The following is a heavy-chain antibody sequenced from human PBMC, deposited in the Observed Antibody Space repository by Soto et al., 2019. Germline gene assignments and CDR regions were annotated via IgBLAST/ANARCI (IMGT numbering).Heavy chain of an antibody. J-gene: IGHJ6*02. CDR2: IRSSSSTI. CDR1: GFTFSSYS. CDR3: ARQEYSSSSYGMDV. Sequence: EVQLVESGGGLVQPGGSLRLSCAASGFTFSSYSMNWVRQAPGKGLEWVSYIRSSSSTIYYADSVKGRFTISRDNAKNSLYLQMNRLRDEDTAVYYCARQEYSSSSYGMDVWGQGTTVTVSS. V-gene: IGHV3-48*02. D-gene: IGHD6-6*01.